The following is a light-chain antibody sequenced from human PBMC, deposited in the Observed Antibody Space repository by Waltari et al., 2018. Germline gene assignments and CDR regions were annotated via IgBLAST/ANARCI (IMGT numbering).Light chain of an antibody. Sequence: QSALTQPASVSGSPGQSITISCTGASSDIGDYNYVSWFQQHPGQAPNLIIYEVSGRPSGVSNRFSGSKSGNTASLTISDLRTEDEGDYYCLSYSTTNSLWRVFGSGTKVTV. V-gene: IGLV2-14*03. CDR3: LSYSTTNSLWRV. J-gene: IGLJ1*01. CDR1: SSDIGDYNY. CDR2: EVS.